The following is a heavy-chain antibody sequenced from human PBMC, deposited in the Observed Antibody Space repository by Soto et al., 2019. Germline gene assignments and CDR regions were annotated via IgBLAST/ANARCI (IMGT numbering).Heavy chain of an antibody. V-gene: IGHV4-34*01. CDR2: ISHNGGT. Sequence: PSETLSLTCAVYGGSFSGYFWSWIRQPPTKGLEWIGEISHNGGTTYNPSLKSRVTISIDTSKNQFSLRLSSVSAADTAVYYCARGATTVEHFYYYGMDVRGQGTTDTVSS. CDR1: GGSFSGYF. D-gene: IGHD4-17*01. CDR3: ARGATTVEHFYYYGMDV. J-gene: IGHJ6*02.